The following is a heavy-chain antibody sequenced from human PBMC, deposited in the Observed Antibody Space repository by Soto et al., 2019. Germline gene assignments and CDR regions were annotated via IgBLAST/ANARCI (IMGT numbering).Heavy chain of an antibody. J-gene: IGHJ1*01. CDR1: GFNFKKFA. V-gene: IGHV3-23*01. Sequence: EVQLLESGGGVVQPGGSLRLSCEASGFNFKKFARGWVRQAPGEGLEWVSGISCCGGSTFYADSVKGRFSLARDDSKNTLSLQLNSLRVEDTAHYSCAKADGEQWLIPHLDNWGQGTHVTVS. CDR3: AKADGEQWLIPHLDN. D-gene: IGHD6-19*01. CDR2: ISCCGGST.